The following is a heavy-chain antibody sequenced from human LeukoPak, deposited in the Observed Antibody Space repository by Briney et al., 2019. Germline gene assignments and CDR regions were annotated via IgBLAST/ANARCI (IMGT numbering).Heavy chain of an antibody. J-gene: IGHJ6*02. Sequence: SVKVSCKASGYTFTSYYMHWVRQAPGQGLEWMGGIIPIFGTANYAQKFQGRVTITADESTSTAYMELSSLRSEDTAVYYCARDKRFLEWYYGMDVWGQGTTVTVSS. V-gene: IGHV1-69*13. CDR2: IIPIFGTA. CDR1: GYTFTSYY. D-gene: IGHD3-3*01. CDR3: ARDKRFLEWYYGMDV.